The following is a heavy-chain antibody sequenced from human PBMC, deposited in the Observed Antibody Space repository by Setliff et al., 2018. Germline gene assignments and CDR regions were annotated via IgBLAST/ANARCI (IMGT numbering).Heavy chain of an antibody. CDR3: ASNALPHYDHSNYEGLYDYSYYMDV. CDR1: GGSISGHY. V-gene: IGHV4-59*08. D-gene: IGHD4-4*01. Sequence: PSETLSLTCTVSGGSISGHYWSWVRQPPGKGLEWIGYYSGGTNYNPSLKSRVTISVDTSKNQFSLKLSSVTAADTAVYYCASNALPHYDHSNYEGLYDYSYYMDVWGKGTTVTVSS. CDR2: YSGGT. J-gene: IGHJ6*03.